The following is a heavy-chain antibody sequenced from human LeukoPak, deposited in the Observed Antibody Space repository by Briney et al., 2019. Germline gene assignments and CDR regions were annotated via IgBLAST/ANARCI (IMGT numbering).Heavy chain of an antibody. CDR2: IYYSGST. D-gene: IGHD3-3*01. CDR3: GRVQRKIFGVVITYYMDV. V-gene: IGHV4-59*01. Sequence: SETLSLTCIVSGGSISSYYWSWIRQPPGKGLDCIGYIYYSGSTNYNPSLKSRVTISVDTSKNQFSLKLSSVTAADTAVYYCGRVQRKIFGVVITYYMDVWGKGTTVTVSS. J-gene: IGHJ6*03. CDR1: GGSISSYY.